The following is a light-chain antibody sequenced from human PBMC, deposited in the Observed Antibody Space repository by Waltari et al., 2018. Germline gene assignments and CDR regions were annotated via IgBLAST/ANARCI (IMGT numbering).Light chain of an antibody. CDR1: QSLVHSDGNTY. CDR2: KVS. Sequence: DAVMTQSPLSLPVTLGQTASIPCRSSQSLVHSDGNTYLNWIHQRPGQSPRRLIYKVSSRDSGVPDRFNGSGSGTDFTLKISRVEAEDVGVYFCMQGTHWPWTFGQGTKVEIK. J-gene: IGKJ1*01. CDR3: MQGTHWPWT. V-gene: IGKV2-30*02.